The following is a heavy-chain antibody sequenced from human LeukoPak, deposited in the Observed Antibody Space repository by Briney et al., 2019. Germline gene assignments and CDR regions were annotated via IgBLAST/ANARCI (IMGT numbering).Heavy chain of an antibody. CDR2: ISGSGGSS. D-gene: IGHD5-12*01. J-gene: IGHJ4*02. CDR1: GFTFSSYG. V-gene: IGHV3-23*01. Sequence: GGPLRLSCAASGFTFSSYGMSWAPQAPGKGLEGVSAISGSGGSSYYADSVKGRFTISRDNSKNTLYLQMNSLRAEDTAVYYCAKAGIRGGYSGYDYVRGFDYWGQGTLVTVSS. CDR3: AKAGIRGGYSGYDYVRGFDY.